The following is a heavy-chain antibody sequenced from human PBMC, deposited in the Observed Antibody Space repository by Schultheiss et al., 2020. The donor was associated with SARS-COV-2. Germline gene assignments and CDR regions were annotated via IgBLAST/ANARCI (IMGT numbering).Heavy chain of an antibody. CDR1: GFTFSSYS. Sequence: GGSLRLSCAASGFTFSSYSMNWVRQAPGKGLEWVGRIKSKTDGGTTDYAAPVKGRFTISRDDSKNTLYLQMNSLRAEDTAVYYCASLGRFDYWGQGTLVTVSS. CDR3: ASLGRFDY. V-gene: IGHV3-15*07. J-gene: IGHJ4*02. CDR2: IKSKTDGGTT. D-gene: IGHD1-26*01.